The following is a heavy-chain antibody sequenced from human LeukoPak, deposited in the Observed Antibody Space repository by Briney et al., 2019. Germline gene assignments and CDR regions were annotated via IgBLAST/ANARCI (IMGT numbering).Heavy chain of an antibody. V-gene: IGHV4-61*08. D-gene: IGHD3-22*01. CDR2: IYYSGST. CDR1: GGSISSGDYY. CDR3: ARMYYDSSGDWFDP. Sequence: PSETLSLTCTVSGGSISSGDYYWSWIRQPPGKGLEWIGYIYYSGSTNYNPSLKSRVTISVDTSKNQFSLKLSSVTAADTAVYYCARMYYDSSGDWFDPWGQGTLVTVSS. J-gene: IGHJ5*02.